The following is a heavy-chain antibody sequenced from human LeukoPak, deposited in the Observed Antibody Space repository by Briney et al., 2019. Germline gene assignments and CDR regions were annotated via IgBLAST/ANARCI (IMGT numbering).Heavy chain of an antibody. CDR2: ISTNGDRT. J-gene: IGHJ4*02. CDR3: ARGVAISSSGWYDTFDY. D-gene: IGHD6-19*01. Sequence: GGSLRLSCAASGLTFSNSAMCWVREAPGKRLKFVSVISTNGDRTYYADSVKGRFTISRDNSKNTLYLQMGSPRADDMAVYYCARGVAISSSGWYDTFDYWGQGALVTISS. V-gene: IGHV3-64*02. CDR1: GLTFSNSA.